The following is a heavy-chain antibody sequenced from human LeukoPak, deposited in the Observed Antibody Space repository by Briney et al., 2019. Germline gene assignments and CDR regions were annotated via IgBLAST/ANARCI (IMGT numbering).Heavy chain of an antibody. D-gene: IGHD6-19*01. V-gene: IGHV4-38-2*02. CDR3: ARDSALAQAVMFDY. CDR1: GYSINSGYY. J-gene: IGHJ4*02. Sequence: PSETLSLTCTVSGYSINSGYYWGWIRQPPGKGLEGIGSIDHSGSTYYNPSLKSRVTISVDTSKSQFSLKLSSVTAADTAFYYCARDSALAQAVMFDYWGQGTLVTVSS. CDR2: IDHSGST.